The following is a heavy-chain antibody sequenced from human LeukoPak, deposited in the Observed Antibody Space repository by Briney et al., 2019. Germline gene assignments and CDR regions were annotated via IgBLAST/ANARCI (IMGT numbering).Heavy chain of an antibody. CDR1: GASISTTNW. CDR2: IFQSGRT. CDR3: ARVSSIAVAGNDY. D-gene: IGHD6-19*01. J-gene: IGHJ4*02. V-gene: IGHV4-4*02. Sequence: PSGTLSLTCAVSGASISTTNWWNWVRQPPGKGLDWIGEIFQSGRTSYNPSLKSRVTISVDKSRNQFSLKLSSVTAADTAVYYCARVSSIAVAGNDYWGQGTLVTVSS.